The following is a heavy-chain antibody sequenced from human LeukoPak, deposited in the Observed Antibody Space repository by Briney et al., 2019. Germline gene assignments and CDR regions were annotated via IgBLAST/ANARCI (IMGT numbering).Heavy chain of an antibody. CDR2: ISGSGGST. CDR3: ALIKRASIAFDI. Sequence: GGSLRLSCAASGFTFSSYAMSWVRQAPGKGLEWVSAISGSGGSTYYADSVKGRFTISRDNSKNTLYLQMNSLRAEDTAVYYCALIKRASIAFDIWGQGTMVTVSS. J-gene: IGHJ3*02. D-gene: IGHD2-8*01. V-gene: IGHV3-23*01. CDR1: GFTFSSYA.